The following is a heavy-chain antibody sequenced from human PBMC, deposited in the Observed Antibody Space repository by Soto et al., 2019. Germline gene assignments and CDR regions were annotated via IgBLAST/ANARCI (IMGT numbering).Heavy chain of an antibody. CDR3: ARVSVLRFLEWHDAFDS. V-gene: IGHV4-34*01. J-gene: IGHJ3*02. CDR1: GGSFSGYY. Sequence: PSETLSLTCAVYGGSFSGYYWSWIRQPPGKGLEWIGEINHSGSTNYNPSLKSRVTISVDTSKNQFSLKLSSVTAADTAVYYCARVSVLRFLEWHDAFDSWGQGTMVTVAS. CDR2: INHSGST. D-gene: IGHD3-3*01.